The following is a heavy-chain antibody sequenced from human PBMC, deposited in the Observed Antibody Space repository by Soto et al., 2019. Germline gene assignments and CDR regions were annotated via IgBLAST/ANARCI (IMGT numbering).Heavy chain of an antibody. CDR3: ARELNAFDI. CDR1: GLIFSSYA. V-gene: IGHV3-74*01. CDR2: INSYGSST. Sequence: PGGPLRLSCLASGLIFSSYAMSWVRQAPGKGLVWVSRINSYGSSTSYADSVEGRFTISRDNAKNTLYLQMNSLRADDSAVYYFARELNAFDIWGQGTMVTVSS. J-gene: IGHJ3*02.